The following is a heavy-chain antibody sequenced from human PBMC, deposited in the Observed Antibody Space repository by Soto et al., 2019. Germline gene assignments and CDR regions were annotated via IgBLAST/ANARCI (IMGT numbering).Heavy chain of an antibody. J-gene: IGHJ4*02. CDR2: INHSGST. D-gene: IGHD6-13*01. CDR1: GGSFSGYY. V-gene: IGHV4-34*01. CDR3: AVYSSSWSSFDY. Sequence: PSETLSLTCAVYGGSFSGYYWSWIRQPPGKGLEWIGEINHSGSTNYNPSLKSRVTISVDTSKNQFSLKLSSVTAADSAVYYCAVYSSSWSSFDYWGQGTLVTVSS.